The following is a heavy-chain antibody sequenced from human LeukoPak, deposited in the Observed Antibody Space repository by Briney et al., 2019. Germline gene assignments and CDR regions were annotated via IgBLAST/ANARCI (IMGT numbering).Heavy chain of an antibody. V-gene: IGHV3-7*03. CDR3: AKSVGDIVVVVAATYDY. CDR2: IKEDGSEK. J-gene: IGHJ4*02. CDR1: GFTFGSYW. Sequence: GGSLRLSCAASGFTFGSYWMSWVRQAPGKGLEWVANIKEDGSEKYYVDSVKGRFTISRDNANNSLHLQMNSLRAEDTAVYYCAKSVGDIVVVVAATYDYWGQGTLVTVSS. D-gene: IGHD2-15*01.